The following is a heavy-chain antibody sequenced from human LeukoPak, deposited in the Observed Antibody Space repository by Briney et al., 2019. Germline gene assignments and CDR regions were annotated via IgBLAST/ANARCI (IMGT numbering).Heavy chain of an antibody. D-gene: IGHD3-10*01. CDR2: ISNDGFKK. CDR3: APSPNYGSGTSGS. V-gene: IGHV3-30*04. J-gene: IGHJ4*02. Sequence: PGGSLRLSCAASGFTFSDYAMHWVRQAPGKGLEWLALISNDGFKKYYPDSVEGRFTISRDNSKSTLFLQMNSLRTEDTAVYYCAPSPNYGSGTSGSWGQGTLVTVSS. CDR1: GFTFSDYA.